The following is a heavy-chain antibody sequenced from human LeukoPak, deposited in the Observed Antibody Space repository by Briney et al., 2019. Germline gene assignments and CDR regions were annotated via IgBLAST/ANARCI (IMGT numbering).Heavy chain of an antibody. Sequence: GGALRLSCAASGFTFSSYAMGGVGQARGRGGEGVGAISGRGGSTYYADSVKGRFTISRDNSKTTLYLQMNSLRAEDTAVYYCARDLYYDILTGSLPGGMDVWGQGTTVTVSS. V-gene: IGHV3-23*01. CDR1: GFTFSSYA. J-gene: IGHJ6*02. CDR2: ISGRGGST. D-gene: IGHD3-9*01. CDR3: ARDLYYDILTGSLPGGMDV.